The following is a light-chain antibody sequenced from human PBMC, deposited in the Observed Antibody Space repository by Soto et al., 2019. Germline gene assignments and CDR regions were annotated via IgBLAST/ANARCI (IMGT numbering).Light chain of an antibody. CDR3: QQYHNWPIT. Sequence: EMVMTPSPDTLSVSPVERATLSCRASQSVGSNLAWYQQKPGQAPRLLIYDASTRATGISARFSGSGSGTEFTLTISSLQSEDFAVYYCQQYHNWPITFGQGTRLEIK. CDR1: QSVGSN. J-gene: IGKJ5*01. V-gene: IGKV3-15*01. CDR2: DAS.